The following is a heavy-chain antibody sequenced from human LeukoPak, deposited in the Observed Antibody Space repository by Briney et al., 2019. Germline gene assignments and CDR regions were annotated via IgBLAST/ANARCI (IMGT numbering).Heavy chain of an antibody. V-gene: IGHV1-18*01. CDR2: ISAYNGNT. CDR1: GYTFNSYG. CDR3: ARVSSIPPSSGYYY. Sequence: GASVKVSCKSSGYTFNSYGISWVRQAPGQRLEWMGWISAYNGNTNYAQKLQGRVTMTTDTSTSTAYMELGSLRSDDTAVYYCARVSSIPPSSGYYYWGQGTLVTVSS. J-gene: IGHJ4*02. D-gene: IGHD3-3*01.